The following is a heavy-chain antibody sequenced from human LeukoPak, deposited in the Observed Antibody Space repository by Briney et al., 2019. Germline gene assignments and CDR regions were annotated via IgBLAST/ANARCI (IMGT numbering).Heavy chain of an antibody. Sequence: GGPLRLSCAASGFTFSSYAMNWVRQAPGKGLEWVSAISGSGGSTYYADSVKGRFTISRDNSKNTLYLQMNSLRAEDTAVYYCAKGRMIVGGELDAFDIWGQGTMVTVSS. CDR2: ISGSGGST. CDR1: GFTFSSYA. CDR3: AKGRMIVGGELDAFDI. V-gene: IGHV3-23*01. J-gene: IGHJ3*02. D-gene: IGHD3-22*01.